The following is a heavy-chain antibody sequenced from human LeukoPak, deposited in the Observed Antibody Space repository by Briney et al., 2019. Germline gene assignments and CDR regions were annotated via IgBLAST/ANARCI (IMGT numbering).Heavy chain of an antibody. CDR3: ARGLSGSYFGVFLDY. Sequence: PSETLSLTCTVSGGSISSYYWSWIRQPPGKGLEWIGYIYYSGSTNYNPSLKSRVTISVDTSKNQFSLKLSSVTAADTAVYYCARGLSGSYFGVFLDYWGQGTLVTVSS. CDR1: GGSISSYY. J-gene: IGHJ4*02. CDR2: IYYSGST. D-gene: IGHD1-26*01. V-gene: IGHV4-59*01.